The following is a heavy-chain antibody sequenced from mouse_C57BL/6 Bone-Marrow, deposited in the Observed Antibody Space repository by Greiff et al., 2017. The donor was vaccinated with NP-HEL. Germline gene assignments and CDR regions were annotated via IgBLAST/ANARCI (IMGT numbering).Heavy chain of an antibody. CDR3: AIYYDYDGGAY. D-gene: IGHD2-4*01. CDR2: ISSGSSTI. Sequence: EVKLVESGGGLVKPGGSLKLSCAASGFTFSDYGMHWVRQAPEKGLEWVAYISSGSSTIYYADTVKGRFTISRDNAKNTLFLQMTSLRSEDTGMYYCAIYYDYDGGAYWGQGTLVTVSA. CDR1: GFTFSDYG. J-gene: IGHJ3*01. V-gene: IGHV5-17*01.